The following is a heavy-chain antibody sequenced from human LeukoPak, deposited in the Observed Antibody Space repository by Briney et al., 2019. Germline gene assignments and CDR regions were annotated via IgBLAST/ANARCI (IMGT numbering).Heavy chain of an antibody. V-gene: IGHV3-66*01. CDR2: IYSGGST. CDR1: GFTVSSNY. CDR3: ARDPDSSGAFDY. J-gene: IGHJ4*02. D-gene: IGHD3-22*01. Sequence: GGSLRLSCAASGFTVSSNYMSRVRQAPGKGLEWVSVIYSGGSTYYADSVKGRFTISRDNSKNTLYLQMNSLRAEDTAVYYCARDPDSSGAFDYWGQGTLVTVSS.